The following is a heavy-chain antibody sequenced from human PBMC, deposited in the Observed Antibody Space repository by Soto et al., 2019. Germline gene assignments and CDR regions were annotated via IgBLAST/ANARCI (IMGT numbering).Heavy chain of an antibody. Sequence: EVQLVESGGGLVQPGGSLRLSCVASGFMFDSYAMNWVRQAPGKGLEWVSYISPGGDRIYYAESLKVRITISRDNARHYLSLQMNILSDEDTAVYYYNKSADRAGGGVDFWGQGTLVTVSS. J-gene: IGHJ4*02. CDR2: ISPGGDRI. CDR1: GFMFDSYA. D-gene: IGHD3-16*01. CDR3: NKSADRAGGGVDF. V-gene: IGHV3-48*02.